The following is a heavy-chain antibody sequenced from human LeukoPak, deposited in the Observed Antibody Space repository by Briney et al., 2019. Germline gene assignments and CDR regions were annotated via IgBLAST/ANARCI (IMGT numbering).Heavy chain of an antibody. D-gene: IGHD1-26*01. CDR2: INHSGST. V-gene: IGHV4-34*01. J-gene: IGHJ4*02. CDR1: GGSFSGYY. CDR3: ARFNCGSYQHYFDY. Sequence: PSETLSLTCAVYGGSFSGYYWSWIRQPPGKGLEWIGEINHSGSTYYNPSLKSRVTISVDTSKNQFPLKLSSVTAADTAVYYCARFNCGSYQHYFDYWGQGTLVTVSS.